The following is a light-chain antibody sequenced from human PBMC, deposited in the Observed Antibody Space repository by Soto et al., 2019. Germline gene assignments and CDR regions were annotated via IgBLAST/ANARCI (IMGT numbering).Light chain of an antibody. Sequence: QSVLTQPPSASGTPGQRVTISCSGSSSNIGSNTVNWYQQLPGTAPKLLTYSNNQRPSGVPDRFSGSKSGTSASLANSGLQSEDEADYYCAAWDDSLNGSVFGTGTKVTVL. CDR3: AAWDDSLNGSV. V-gene: IGLV1-44*01. CDR1: SSNIGSNT. J-gene: IGLJ1*01. CDR2: SNN.